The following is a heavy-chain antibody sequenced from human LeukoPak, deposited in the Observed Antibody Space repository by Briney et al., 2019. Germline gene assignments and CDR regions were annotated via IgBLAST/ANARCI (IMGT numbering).Heavy chain of an antibody. D-gene: IGHD5-12*01. Sequence: GASVKVSCKASGYTFTGYYMHWVRQAPGQGLEWMGWINPNSGGTNYAQKFQGRVTMTRDTSISTAYMELSRLRSDDTAVYYCARSLIRGYSGYDSSGDYWGQGTLVTVSS. V-gene: IGHV1-2*02. J-gene: IGHJ4*02. CDR1: GYTFTGYY. CDR2: INPNSGGT. CDR3: ARSLIRGYSGYDSSGDY.